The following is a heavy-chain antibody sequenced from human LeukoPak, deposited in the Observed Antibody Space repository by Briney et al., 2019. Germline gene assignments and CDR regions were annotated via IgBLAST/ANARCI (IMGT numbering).Heavy chain of an antibody. Sequence: SETLSLTCTVSGDSIISNIYWWDWVRLPPGKGLEWIGATFYTGRTFYRPSLKSRVTISVDTSKSQFSLDLSSATAADTAVYYCARRRHNFDFYDVWGQGTRVTVS. D-gene: IGHD3/OR15-3a*01. CDR1: GDSIISNIYW. CDR2: TFYTGRT. J-gene: IGHJ3*01. V-gene: IGHV4-39*01. CDR3: ARRRHNFDFYDV.